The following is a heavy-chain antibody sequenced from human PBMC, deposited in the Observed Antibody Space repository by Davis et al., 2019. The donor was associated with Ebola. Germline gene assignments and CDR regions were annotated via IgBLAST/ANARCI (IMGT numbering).Heavy chain of an antibody. CDR1: AGTFSSSA. Sequence: SVQVSCKASAGTFSSSAISWVRQAPGQGLELMGGIIPIFGTANYAQKSQGRVTTTADKSTSTAYMELSSLRSEDTAVYYCATSINPDYGVLEGRYFDYWGQGTLVTVSS. V-gene: IGHV1-69*06. D-gene: IGHD4-17*01. CDR3: ATSINPDYGVLEGRYFDY. CDR2: IIPIFGTA. J-gene: IGHJ4*02.